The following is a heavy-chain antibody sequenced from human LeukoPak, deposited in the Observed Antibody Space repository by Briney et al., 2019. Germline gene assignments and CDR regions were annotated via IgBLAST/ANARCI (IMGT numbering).Heavy chain of an antibody. CDR1: GYTFTDFY. CDR3: ARAKDEYYYDSTGFYY. Sequence: ASVKVSCKASGYTFTDFYIHWVRQAPGQGLEWMGWINPKRGDTNYAQKFQGRVTMTRDTSIRTAYLELSSLRSDDTAVYYCARAKDEYYYDSTGFYYWGQGTLVTVPS. J-gene: IGHJ4*02. V-gene: IGHV1-2*02. CDR2: INPKRGDT. D-gene: IGHD3-22*01.